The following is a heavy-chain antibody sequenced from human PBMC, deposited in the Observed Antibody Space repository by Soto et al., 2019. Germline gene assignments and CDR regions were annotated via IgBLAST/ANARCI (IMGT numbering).Heavy chain of an antibody. J-gene: IGHJ4*02. D-gene: IGHD3-10*01. Sequence: KTSETLSLTCAVSGGSISSSNWWSWVRQPPGKGLEWIGEIYHSGSTNYNPSLKSRVTISVDKSKNQFSLKLISVPAADTAMHYCASHLGDLFYTVLLDYWGQGTLVTVSS. CDR3: ASHLGDLFYTVLLDY. CDR2: IYHSGST. CDR1: GGSISSSNW. V-gene: IGHV4-4*02.